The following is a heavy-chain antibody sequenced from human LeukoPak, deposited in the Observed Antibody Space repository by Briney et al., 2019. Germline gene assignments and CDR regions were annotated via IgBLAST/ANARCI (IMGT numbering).Heavy chain of an antibody. D-gene: IGHD2-15*01. J-gene: IGHJ4*02. CDR2: IYPGDSDT. CDR3: ARQAPLHCSGGSCFGY. V-gene: IGHV5-51*01. CDR1: GYSFTSYW. Sequence: GESLKISCKGSGYSFTSYWIGWVRQMPGKRLEWMGIIYPGDSDTRYSPSFQGQVTISADKSISTAYLQWSSLKASDTAMYYCARQAPLHCSGGSCFGYWGQGTLVTVSS.